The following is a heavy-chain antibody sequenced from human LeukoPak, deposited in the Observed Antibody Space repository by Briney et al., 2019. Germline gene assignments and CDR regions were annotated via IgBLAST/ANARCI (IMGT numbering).Heavy chain of an antibody. D-gene: IGHD3-3*01. CDR3: AKKWGGFDY. Sequence: GGSLRLSCAASGFTFDDYAMHWVRQAPGKGLEWVSGISWNSGSIGYADSVKGRFTISRDNAKNSLYLQMNSLRAEDTALYYCAKKWGGFDYWGQGTLVTVSS. V-gene: IGHV3-9*01. CDR2: ISWNSGSI. CDR1: GFTFDDYA. J-gene: IGHJ4*02.